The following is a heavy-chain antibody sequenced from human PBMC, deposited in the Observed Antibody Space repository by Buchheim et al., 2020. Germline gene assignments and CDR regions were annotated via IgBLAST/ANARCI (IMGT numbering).Heavy chain of an antibody. V-gene: IGHV3-30-3*01. Sequence: QVQLVESGGGVVQPGGSLRLSCAASGFTFSSYAMHWVRQAPGKGLEWVAVISYDGSNKYYADSVKGRFTISRDNSKNTLYLQMNSLRAEDTAVYYCARDSAQGGVDYWGQGTL. CDR1: GFTFSSYA. CDR3: ARDSAQGGVDY. J-gene: IGHJ4*02. D-gene: IGHD3-16*01. CDR2: ISYDGSNK.